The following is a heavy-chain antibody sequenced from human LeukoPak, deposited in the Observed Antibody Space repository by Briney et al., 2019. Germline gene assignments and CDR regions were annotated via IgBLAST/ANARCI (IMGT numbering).Heavy chain of an antibody. CDR1: GGSISSYY. V-gene: IGHV4-59*12. D-gene: IGHD3-10*01. Sequence: SETLSLTCTVSGGSISSYYWSWIRQPPGKGLEWIGYIYYSGSTNYNPSLKSRVTISVDTSKNQFSLKLSSVTAADTAVYYCARESGGMVRGVIRYWGQGTLVTVSS. J-gene: IGHJ4*02. CDR2: IYYSGST. CDR3: ARESGGMVRGVIRY.